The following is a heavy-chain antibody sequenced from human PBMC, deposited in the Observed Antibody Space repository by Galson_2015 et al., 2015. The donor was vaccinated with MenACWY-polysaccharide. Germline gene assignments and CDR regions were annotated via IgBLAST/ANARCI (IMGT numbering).Heavy chain of an antibody. V-gene: IGHV3-74*01. CDR1: GFSFRSHW. CDR2: INSDATII. J-gene: IGHJ4*02. CDR3: ARGAYYFDS. Sequence: SLRLSCAASGFSFRSHWMHWVRQAPGEGRGWVSRINSDATIINYAGSVKGRFTISRDNAKNTLYLQMNSLRVEDTAVYYCARGAYYFDSWGQGTLVTVSS.